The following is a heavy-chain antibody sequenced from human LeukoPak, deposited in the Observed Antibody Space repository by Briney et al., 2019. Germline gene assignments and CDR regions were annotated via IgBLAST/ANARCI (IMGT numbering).Heavy chain of an antibody. D-gene: IGHD6-19*01. Sequence: SETLSLTCTVSGDSFTSVTDYWAWIRQPPGKGLEWIATGDYSGGTYYNPSLESRVAISADMSKNQISLQLTSVTGADTAVYYCAGERGEEYSSGWYKTNFFYNWGQGVRVAVSS. J-gene: IGHJ4*02. V-gene: IGHV4-39*07. CDR2: GDYSGGT. CDR3: AGERGEEYSSGWYKTNFFYN. CDR1: GDSFTSVTDY.